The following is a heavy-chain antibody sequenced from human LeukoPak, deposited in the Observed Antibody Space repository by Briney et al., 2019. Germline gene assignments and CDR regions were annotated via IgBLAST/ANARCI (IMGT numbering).Heavy chain of an antibody. CDR3: AKERRDYGDYKYYFDY. V-gene: IGHV3-23*01. Sequence: GGSLRLSCAASGFIFSNYGMHWVRQAPGKGLEWVSAISGSGGSTYYADSVKGRFTISRDNSKNTLYLQMNSLRAEDTAVYYCAKERRDYGDYKYYFDYWGQGTLVTVSS. J-gene: IGHJ4*02. CDR2: ISGSGGST. D-gene: IGHD4-17*01. CDR1: GFIFSNYG.